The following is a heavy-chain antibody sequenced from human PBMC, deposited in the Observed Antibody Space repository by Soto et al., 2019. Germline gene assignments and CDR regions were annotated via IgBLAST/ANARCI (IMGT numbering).Heavy chain of an antibody. CDR3: ARILFGRSVAGGYFYMDV. CDR2: IFSNDEK. Sequence: HVTLKESGPVLVKPTETLTLTCTVSGFSLSNGKVGVSWIRQPPGKALEWLAHIFSNDEKSYRTSLKSRLTSSEATSKSQVVLTMTNVDPVDTATYYCARILFGRSVAGGYFYMDVWGKGTTVTVSS. D-gene: IGHD6-19*01. CDR1: GFSLSNGKVG. V-gene: IGHV2-26*01. J-gene: IGHJ6*03.